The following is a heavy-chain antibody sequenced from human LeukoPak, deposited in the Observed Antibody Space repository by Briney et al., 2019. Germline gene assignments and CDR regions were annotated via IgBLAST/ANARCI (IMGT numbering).Heavy chain of an antibody. CDR2: MYYNANN. Sequence: KPSETLSLTCTVSGVSIGTTSYFWGWVRQPPGKGLEWIGTMYYNANNFYNPSLKSRVTISVDTSKNQFSLRLTSVTAADRSDYYCALINSDYYRTFDYWGRGILVTVSS. J-gene: IGHJ4*02. CDR1: GVSIGTTSYF. CDR3: ALINSDYYRTFDY. V-gene: IGHV4-39*01. D-gene: IGHD2-21*02.